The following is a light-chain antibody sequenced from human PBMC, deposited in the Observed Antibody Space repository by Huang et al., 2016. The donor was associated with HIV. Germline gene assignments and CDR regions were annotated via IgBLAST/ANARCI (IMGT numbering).Light chain of an antibody. CDR3: QQSFRAPRT. Sequence: DIQMTQSPSSLSASFGHRIIITCRASQSISRYLHWYKQMPGKAPQLLIYSTSNLHGGVPPRFSGSGSGTHFTLTISGLQPEDSATYFCQQSFRAPRTFDQGTILEI. J-gene: IGKJ2*01. V-gene: IGKV1-39*01. CDR2: STS. CDR1: QSISRY.